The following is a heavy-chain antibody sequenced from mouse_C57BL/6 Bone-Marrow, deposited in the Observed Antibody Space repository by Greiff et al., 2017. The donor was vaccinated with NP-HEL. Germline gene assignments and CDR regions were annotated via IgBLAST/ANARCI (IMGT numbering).Heavy chain of an antibody. CDR1: GYTFTSYW. CDR3: ARGVYYYGSSSYCYFDV. D-gene: IGHD1-1*01. CDR2: IYPGSGST. Sequence: QVQLQQPGAELVKPGASVKLSCKASGYTFTSYWITWVKQRPGQGLEWIGDIYPGSGSTNYNEKFKSKATLTVDTSSSTAYMQLSSLTSEDSAVYYCARGVYYYGSSSYCYFDVWGTGTTVTVSS. V-gene: IGHV1-55*01. J-gene: IGHJ1*03.